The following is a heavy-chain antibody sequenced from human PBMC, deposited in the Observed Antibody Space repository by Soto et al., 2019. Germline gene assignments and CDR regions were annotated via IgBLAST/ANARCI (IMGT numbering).Heavy chain of an antibody. CDR3: ARLNYYFHH. V-gene: IGHV4-59*08. J-gene: IGHJ4*02. D-gene: IGHD1-20*01. CDR1: GDSITAYY. CDR2: IYHAGNT. Sequence: XXTLSLPFSVSGDSITAYYWRWTRQSPGKGLEWIGYIYHAGNTNYNPSLRGRVTMSVDTSRNRFSLKLKSVTAADTAIYYCARLNYYFHHWGQGTLVTVSS.